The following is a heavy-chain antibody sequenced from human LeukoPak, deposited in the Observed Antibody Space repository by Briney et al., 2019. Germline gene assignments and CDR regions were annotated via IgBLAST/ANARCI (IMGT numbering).Heavy chain of an antibody. J-gene: IGHJ4*02. Sequence: GGSLRLSCAASGFTFSSYGVHWVRQAPGKGLEWVAVISYDGSNKYYADSVKGRFTISRDNSKNTLYLQMNSLRAEDTAVCYCAKHPGAVAGTGLVWGQGTLVTVSS. CDR3: AKHPGAVAGTGLV. D-gene: IGHD6-19*01. CDR2: ISYDGSNK. CDR1: GFTFSSYG. V-gene: IGHV3-30*18.